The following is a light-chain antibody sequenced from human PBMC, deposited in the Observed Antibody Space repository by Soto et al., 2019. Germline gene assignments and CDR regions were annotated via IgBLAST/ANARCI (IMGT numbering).Light chain of an antibody. Sequence: QSVLTQPASVSGSPGQSITISCTGTGSDVGGYNYVSWYQQHPGKAPQLIIYEVSNRPSGVSNRFSGSKSGNTASLTISGLQAEDEGDYYCNSYISRSRVFGAGTKVTVL. J-gene: IGLJ1*01. V-gene: IGLV2-14*01. CDR2: EVS. CDR3: NSYISRSRV. CDR1: GSDVGGYNY.